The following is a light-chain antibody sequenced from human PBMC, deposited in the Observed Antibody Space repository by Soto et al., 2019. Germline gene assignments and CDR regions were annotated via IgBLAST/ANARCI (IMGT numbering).Light chain of an antibody. V-gene: IGLV2-14*01. Sequence: QSALTQPASVSGSPGQSITISCTGTSSDIAGYNYVSWYQHHPAKAPKLMIYEVTNRPSGVSNRFSGSKSANTASLTISGLQAEDEADYYCSSYSSSSTPVLFGGGTKVTVL. J-gene: IGLJ2*01. CDR2: EVT. CDR3: SSYSSSSTPVL. CDR1: SSDIAGYNY.